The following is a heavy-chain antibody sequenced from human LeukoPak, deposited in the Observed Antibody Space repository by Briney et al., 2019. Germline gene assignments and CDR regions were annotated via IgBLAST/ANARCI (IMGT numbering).Heavy chain of an antibody. Sequence: PGGSLRLSCAASGFCFSSYWMHWVRRAHGKGLGWVARIQYDGSTTNYADSVKGRLTISRDNAKKTLYVQMNSMRREDMTVYDRQSALGASITLNTLAFWGKGTRVTVSS. CDR1: GFCFSSYW. D-gene: IGHD1-26*01. J-gene: IGHJ3*01. V-gene: IGHV3-74*01. CDR2: IQYDGSTT. CDR3: QSALGASITLNTLAF.